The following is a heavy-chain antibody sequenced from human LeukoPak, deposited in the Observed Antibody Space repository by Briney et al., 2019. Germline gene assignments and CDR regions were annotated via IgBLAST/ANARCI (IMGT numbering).Heavy chain of an antibody. V-gene: IGHV3-21*01. D-gene: IGHD6-19*01. CDR1: GFTFSSYS. J-gene: IGHJ4*02. CDR3: ARGLLGYSSGWYYFDY. CDR2: ISSSSSYI. Sequence: PGGSLRLSCAAPGFTFSSYSMNWVRQAPGKGLEWVSSISSSSSYIYYADSVKGRFTISRDNAKNSLYLQMNSLRAEDTAVYYCARGLLGYSSGWYYFDYWGQGTLVTVSS.